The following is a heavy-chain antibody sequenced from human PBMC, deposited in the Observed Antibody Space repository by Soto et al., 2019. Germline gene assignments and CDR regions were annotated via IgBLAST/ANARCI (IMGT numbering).Heavy chain of an antibody. D-gene: IGHD2-21*02. CDR2: INPTRGT. Sequence: QVQLQQWGAGLLRPSETLSLTCAVNTGSFTGHFWGWIRQPPGKGLEWIGEINPTRGTNYNPSLKRRFALFIEMSTSQFSLALSSVTAADTAVYYCARGSLGGDYGAFDVWGQGTAVTVSS. CDR3: ARGSLGGDYGAFDV. J-gene: IGHJ3*01. V-gene: IGHV4-34*01. CDR1: TGSFTGHF.